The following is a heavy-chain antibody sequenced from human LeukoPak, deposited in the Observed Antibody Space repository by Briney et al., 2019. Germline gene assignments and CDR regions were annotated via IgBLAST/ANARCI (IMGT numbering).Heavy chain of an antibody. Sequence: SETLSLTCTVSGGSISSYYWNWIRQPPGKGLEWLGYIYYSGTTNYNPSLKSRVTISVDNSKNQLSLKLTSVTAADPASYYCAKSPFDFWSGGFDPGGQATLVTV. J-gene: IGHJ5*02. D-gene: IGHD3-3*01. V-gene: IGHV4-59*08. CDR3: AKSPFDFWSGGFDP. CDR2: IYYSGTT. CDR1: GGSISSYY.